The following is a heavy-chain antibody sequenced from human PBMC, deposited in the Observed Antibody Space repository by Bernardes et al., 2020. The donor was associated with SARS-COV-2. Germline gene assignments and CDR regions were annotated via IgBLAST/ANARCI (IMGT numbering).Heavy chain of an antibody. CDR3: AKGIIGQQLAFDY. CDR1: GFTFGDYA. J-gene: IGHJ4*02. V-gene: IGHV3-9*01. Sequence: GGSLRLSCAASGFTFGDYAMHWVRQAPGNGLEWVSVISYDSNNIVYADSVKGRFTVSRDNSKNSLYLQMNSLRAEDTAFYYCAKGIIGQQLAFDYWGQGTLVTVSS. D-gene: IGHD6-13*01. CDR2: ISYDSNNI.